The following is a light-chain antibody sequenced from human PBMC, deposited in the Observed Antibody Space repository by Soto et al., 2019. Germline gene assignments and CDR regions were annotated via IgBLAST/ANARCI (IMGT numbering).Light chain of an antibody. Sequence: DIQMTQSPSTLSGSVGDSVTITWLAGQTISSCLAWYQQKPGKDPKLLIYKASTLKSGVPSRFSGSGSGTEFTLTISSLQPDDFATYYCQHYNSYSEAFGQGTKVDIK. V-gene: IGKV1-5*03. CDR2: KAS. J-gene: IGKJ1*01. CDR1: QTISSC. CDR3: QHYNSYSEA.